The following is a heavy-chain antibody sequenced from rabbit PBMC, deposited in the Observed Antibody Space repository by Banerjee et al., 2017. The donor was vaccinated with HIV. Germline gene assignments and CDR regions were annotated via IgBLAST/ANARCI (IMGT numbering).Heavy chain of an antibody. Sequence: QSLEESGGDLVKPGASLTLTCTASGFSFSSYWIYWVRQAPGKGLEWIASIYNGDGNTYYASCVHGRFTISKTSSTTVDLKMTSLTAADTATYFCTRDDPGTSYYIFNLWGPGTLVTVS. J-gene: IGHJ4*01. CDR3: TRDDPGTSYYIFNL. V-gene: IGHV1S40*01. CDR2: IYNGDGNT. D-gene: IGHD8-1*01. CDR1: GFSFSSYW.